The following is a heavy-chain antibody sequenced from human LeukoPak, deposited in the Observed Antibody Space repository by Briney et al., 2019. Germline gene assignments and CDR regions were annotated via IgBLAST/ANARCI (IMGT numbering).Heavy chain of an antibody. Sequence: ASVKVSCKASGYTFTSYAMHWVRQAPGQRLEWMGWINAGNGNTKYSQKFQGRVTVTRDTSASTAYMELSSLRSEDTAVYYCARIVAARSNWFDPWGQGTLVTVSS. CDR1: GYTFTSYA. V-gene: IGHV1-3*01. CDR2: INAGNGNT. CDR3: ARIVAARSNWFDP. D-gene: IGHD6-6*01. J-gene: IGHJ5*02.